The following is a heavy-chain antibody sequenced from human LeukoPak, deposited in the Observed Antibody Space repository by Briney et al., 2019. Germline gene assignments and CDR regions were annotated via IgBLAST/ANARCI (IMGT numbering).Heavy chain of an antibody. CDR1: GYTFTDYY. Sequence: ASVKVSCKASGYTFTDYYMHWVRQAPKKKKKKMGWINPNSGDTNYAQKFQGRVTMTRDTSISTAHMELSRLRSDDTAVYYCARANFLYCSSTTCLFDYWGQGTLVIVSS. CDR2: INPNSGDT. J-gene: IGHJ4*02. CDR3: ARANFLYCSSTTCLFDY. D-gene: IGHD2-2*01. V-gene: IGHV1-2*02.